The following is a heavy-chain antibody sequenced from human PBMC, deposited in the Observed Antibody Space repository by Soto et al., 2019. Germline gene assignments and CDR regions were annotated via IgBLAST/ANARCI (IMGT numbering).Heavy chain of an antibody. D-gene: IGHD3-22*01. CDR1: GGSFSGYY. CDR2: INHSGST. CDR3: ARLGTDYYDSSGYYPFDY. J-gene: IGHJ4*02. Sequence: PSETLSLTCAVYGGSFSGYYCSWIRQPPGKGLEWIGEINHSGSTNYNPSLKSRVTISVDTSKNQFSLKLSSVTAADTAVYYCARLGTDYYDSSGYYPFDYWGQGTLVTVSS. V-gene: IGHV4-34*01.